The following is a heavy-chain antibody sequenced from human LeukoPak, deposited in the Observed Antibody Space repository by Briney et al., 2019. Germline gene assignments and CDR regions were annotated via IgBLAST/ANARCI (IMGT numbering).Heavy chain of an antibody. V-gene: IGHV4-4*07. Sequence: KPSETLSLTCTVSGGSISSYYWSWIRQPAGKGLEWIGRIYTSGSTYYNPSLKSRVTISVDTSKNQFSLKLSSVTAADTAVYYCARAPLYDYVWGSYRLNWFDPWGQGTLVTVSS. CDR1: GGSISSYY. CDR2: IYTSGST. D-gene: IGHD3-16*02. CDR3: ARAPLYDYVWGSYRLNWFDP. J-gene: IGHJ5*02.